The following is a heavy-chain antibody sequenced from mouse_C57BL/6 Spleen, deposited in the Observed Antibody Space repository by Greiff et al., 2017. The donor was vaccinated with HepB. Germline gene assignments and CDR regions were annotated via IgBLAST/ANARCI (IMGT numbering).Heavy chain of an antibody. J-gene: IGHJ3*01. V-gene: IGHV1-81*01. D-gene: IGHD3-2*02. CDR1: GYTFTSYG. CDR3: ETAQASAWFAY. CDR2: IYPRSGNT. Sequence: VKLQESGAELARPGASVKLSCKASGYTFTSYGISWVKQRTGQGLEWIGEIYPRSGNTYYNEKFKGKATLTADKSSSTAYMELRSLTSEDSAVYFCETAQASAWFAYWGQGTLVTVSA.